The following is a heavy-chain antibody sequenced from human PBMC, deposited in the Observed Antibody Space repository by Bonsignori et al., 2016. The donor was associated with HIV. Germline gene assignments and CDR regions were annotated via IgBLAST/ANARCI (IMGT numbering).Heavy chain of an antibody. V-gene: IGHV3-49*03. CDR1: GFPFGDYP. CDR2: IKSKGYGGTA. J-gene: IGHJ4*02. D-gene: IGHD3-3*01. CDR3: TRTTTIFD. Sequence: GGSLRLSCAASGFPFGDYPMSWIRQAPGKGLEWVGYIKSKGYGGTAQYASSVKGRFTISRDDSKSIVYPQMNNLKTEDTAIYYCTRTTTIFDWGQGTLVTVSS.